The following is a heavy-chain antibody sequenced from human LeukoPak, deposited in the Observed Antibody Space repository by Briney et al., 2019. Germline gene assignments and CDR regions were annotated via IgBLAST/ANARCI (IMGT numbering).Heavy chain of an antibody. J-gene: IGHJ4*02. V-gene: IGHV1-18*01. Sequence: GASVKVSCKASGYTFTSYGISWVRQAPGQGLEWMGWISAYNGNTNYAQKLQGRVTMTTDTSTSTAYMELRSLRSDDTAVYYCARGEGEGIVVVITGETGVFDYWGQGTLVTVSS. CDR3: ARGEGEGIVVVITGETGVFDY. D-gene: IGHD3-22*01. CDR1: GYTFTSYG. CDR2: ISAYNGNT.